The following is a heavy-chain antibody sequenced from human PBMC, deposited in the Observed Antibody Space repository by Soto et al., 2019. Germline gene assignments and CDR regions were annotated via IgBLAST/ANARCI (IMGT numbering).Heavy chain of an antibody. J-gene: IGHJ6*02. D-gene: IGHD6-6*01. CDR1: GFTFTTHG. CDR2: IWYDGSNK. CDR3: ARDREQLASYYYGLDV. Sequence: PGGSLRLSCVASGFTFTTHGMHWVRQAPGKGLEWVAVIWYDGSNKYYADSVKGRFTISRDNSNNTLYLQMDSLTAEDTGVYYCARDREQLASYYYGLDVWGQGTTVTVSS. V-gene: IGHV3-33*01.